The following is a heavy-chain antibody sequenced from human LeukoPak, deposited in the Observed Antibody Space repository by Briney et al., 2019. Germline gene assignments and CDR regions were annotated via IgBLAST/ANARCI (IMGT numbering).Heavy chain of an antibody. J-gene: IGHJ3*02. V-gene: IGHV4-59*08. D-gene: IGHD2-15*01. CDR2: IYYSGST. CDR3: ARRGRYCGGGSCYLAFDI. CDR1: GGSISSYY. Sequence: PSETLSLTCTVSGGSISSYYWSWIRQPPGKGLEWIGYIYYSGSTNYNPSLKSRVTISVDTSKNQFSLKLSSVTAADTAVYYCARRGRYCGGGSCYLAFDIWGQGTMVTVSS.